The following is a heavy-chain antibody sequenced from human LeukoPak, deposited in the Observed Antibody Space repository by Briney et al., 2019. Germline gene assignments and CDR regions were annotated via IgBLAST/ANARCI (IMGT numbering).Heavy chain of an antibody. Sequence: ASVKVSCKASGYTFTGYYMHWVRQAPGQGLEWMGWINPSSGGTNYAQKFQGRVTMTRDTSISTAYMELSRLRSDDTAVYYCARDLMYYYDSSGYYNWFDPWGQGALVTVSS. D-gene: IGHD3-22*01. CDR2: INPSSGGT. CDR1: GYTFTGYY. J-gene: IGHJ5*02. CDR3: ARDLMYYYDSSGYYNWFDP. V-gene: IGHV1-2*02.